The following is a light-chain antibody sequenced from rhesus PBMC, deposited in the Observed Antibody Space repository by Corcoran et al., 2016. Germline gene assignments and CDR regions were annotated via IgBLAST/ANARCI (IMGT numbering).Light chain of an antibody. Sequence: EIVLTKSPATLTRSPGERATHLCRARQSVSSSLAWYQQKPGQVPRLLIYGVARRATGIPYSVSGSGCGTDFTRTISSLSPDDFAVCCFRQCNNWPRTFGLGTKV. CDR1: QSVSSS. J-gene: IGKJ1*01. CDR3: RQCNNWPRT. CDR2: GVA. V-gene: IGKV3-42*03.